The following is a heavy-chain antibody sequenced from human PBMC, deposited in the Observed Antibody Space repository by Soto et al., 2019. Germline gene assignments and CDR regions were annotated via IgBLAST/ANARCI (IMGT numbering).Heavy chain of an antibody. V-gene: IGHV3-23*01. CDR2: ISVSGGST. CDR3: AKSHVFHYYYYGMDV. CDR1: GFTFSDYA. J-gene: IGHJ6*02. D-gene: IGHD2-8*01. Sequence: EVQLLESGGGLVQPGGSLRLSCAASGFTFSDYAMSWVRQAPGKGLEWVSVISVSGGSTYYADSVKGRFTISRDNSKNTLYLQMNSLRAEETAVYYCAKSHVFHYYYYGMDVWGQGTTVTVSS.